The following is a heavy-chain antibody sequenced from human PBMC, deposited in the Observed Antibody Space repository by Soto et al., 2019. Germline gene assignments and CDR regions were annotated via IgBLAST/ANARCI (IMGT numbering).Heavy chain of an antibody. CDR3: AREYSGSYQFDY. Sequence: SETLSLTCTVSGGSISSGGYYWSWIRQHPGKGLEWIGYIYYSGSTYYNPSLKSRVTISVDTSKNQFSLKLSSVTAADTAVYYCAREYSGSYQFDYWGQGTLVTVS. D-gene: IGHD1-26*01. CDR1: GGSISSGGYY. J-gene: IGHJ4*02. V-gene: IGHV4-31*03. CDR2: IYYSGST.